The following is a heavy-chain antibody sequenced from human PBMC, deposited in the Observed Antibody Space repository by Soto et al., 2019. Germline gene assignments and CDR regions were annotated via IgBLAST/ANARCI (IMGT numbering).Heavy chain of an antibody. V-gene: IGHV3-53*01. CDR3: ARDPWVAAAGTPAEYFQH. CDR1: GFTVSSDY. D-gene: IGHD6-13*01. Sequence: GGSLRLSCAASGFTVSSDYMSWVRQAPGKGLEWVSVVYAGGFTYYADSAKGRFTISRDSSKNTLYLQMNSLRVGDTAVYYCARDPWVAAAGTPAEYFQHWGQGTLVTVSS. CDR2: VYAGGFT. J-gene: IGHJ1*01.